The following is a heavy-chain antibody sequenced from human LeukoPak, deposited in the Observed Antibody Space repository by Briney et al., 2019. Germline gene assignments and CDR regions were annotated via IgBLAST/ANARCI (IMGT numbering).Heavy chain of an antibody. J-gene: IGHJ4*02. CDR2: INPSGGST. CDR3: ARGFPTMIVVVTHLFFDY. Sequence: ASVKVSCKASGYTFTSYYMHWVRQAPGQGLEWMGIINPSGGSTSYAQKFQGRDTMTRDTSTSTVYMELSSLRSEDTAVYYCARGFPTMIVVVTHLFFDYWGQGTLVTVSS. CDR1: GYTFTSYY. D-gene: IGHD3-22*01. V-gene: IGHV1-46*01.